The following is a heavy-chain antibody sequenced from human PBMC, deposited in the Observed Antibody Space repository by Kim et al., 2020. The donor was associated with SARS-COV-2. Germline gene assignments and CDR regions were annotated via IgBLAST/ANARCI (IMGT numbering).Heavy chain of an antibody. D-gene: IGHD3-22*01. CDR2: IYSNGSGT. V-gene: IGHV3-74*01. CDR1: GFTFSRYW. Sequence: GGSLRLSCAASGFTFSRYWMHWVRQPPGKGLVWVSRIYSNGSGTSYADSVKGRFTISRDNAKNTLYLHMNSLRAEDTVLYYCARRAVDSSGTYYFDYWGQGTLVTVSS. CDR3: ARRAVDSSGTYYFDY. J-gene: IGHJ4*02.